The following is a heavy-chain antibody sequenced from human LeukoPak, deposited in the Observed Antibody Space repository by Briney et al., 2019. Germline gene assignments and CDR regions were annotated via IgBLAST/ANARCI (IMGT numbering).Heavy chain of an antibody. D-gene: IGHD3-22*01. V-gene: IGHV1-69*06. Sequence: SVKVSCKASGYTFTSYAISWVRQAPGQGLEWMGGIIPIFGTANYAQKFQGRVTITADKSTSTAYMELSSLRSEDTAVYYCARDPLDYYDIEYFQHWGQGTLVTVSS. CDR3: ARDPLDYYDIEYFQH. CDR2: IIPIFGTA. J-gene: IGHJ1*01. CDR1: GYTFTSYA.